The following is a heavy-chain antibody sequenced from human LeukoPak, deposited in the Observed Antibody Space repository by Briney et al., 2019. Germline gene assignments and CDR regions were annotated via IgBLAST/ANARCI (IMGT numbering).Heavy chain of an antibody. J-gene: IGHJ4*02. CDR3: AARGITGATSLRY. Sequence: ASVELSCKVSGYTLTELSMHWVRQAPGNGLEWMGGFDPEDGETIYAQKFQGRVTMTEDTSTDTAYMELSSLRSEDTAVYYCAARGITGATSLRYWGQGTLVAVSS. V-gene: IGHV1-24*01. CDR2: FDPEDGET. CDR1: GYTLTELS. D-gene: IGHD1-7*01.